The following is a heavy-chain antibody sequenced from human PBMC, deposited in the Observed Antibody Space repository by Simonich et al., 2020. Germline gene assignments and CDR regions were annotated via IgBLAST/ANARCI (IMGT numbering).Heavy chain of an antibody. CDR3: ARGLRVAAAGTAFQH. Sequence: QVQLQQWGAGLLKPSETLSLTCAVYGGSFSGYYWSWIRQPPGKGLEWIGEINHSGRTHYNPSLKSRVTRSVDTSKNQFSLKLSSVTAADTAVDYCARGLRVAAAGTAFQHWGQGTLVTVSS. D-gene: IGHD6-13*01. V-gene: IGHV4-34*01. CDR2: INHSGRT. J-gene: IGHJ1*01. CDR1: GGSFSGYY.